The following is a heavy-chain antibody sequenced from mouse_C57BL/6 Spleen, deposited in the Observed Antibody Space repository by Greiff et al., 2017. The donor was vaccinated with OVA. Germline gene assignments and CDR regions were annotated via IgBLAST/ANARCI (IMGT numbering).Heavy chain of an antibody. CDR1: GYTFTDYY. Sequence: EVQLQQSGPELVKPGASVKISCKASGYTFTDYYMHWVKQSPGKSLEWIGAINPNNGGPSYNQQFKGKATLTVDKSSSTAYMELRSLTAEDSAVYDCARALPVDYGGQGTTRTVST. J-gene: IGHJ2*01. CDR2: INPNNGGP. CDR3: ARALPVDY. V-gene: IGHV1-26*01.